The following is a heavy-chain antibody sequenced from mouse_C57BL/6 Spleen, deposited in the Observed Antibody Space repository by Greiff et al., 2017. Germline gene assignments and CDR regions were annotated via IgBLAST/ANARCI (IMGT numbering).Heavy chain of an antibody. CDR2: IDPANGNT. D-gene: IGHD1-1*01. CDR1: GFNIKNTY. J-gene: IGHJ2*01. CDR3: ARSPITTVVIDY. Sequence: VQLQQSVAELVRPGASVKLSCTASGFNIKNTYMHWVKQRPEQGLEWIGRIDPANGNTKYAPKFQGKATITADTSSHTSYLPLSSLTSEDTAIYYCARSPITTVVIDYWGQGTTLTVSS. V-gene: IGHV14-3*01.